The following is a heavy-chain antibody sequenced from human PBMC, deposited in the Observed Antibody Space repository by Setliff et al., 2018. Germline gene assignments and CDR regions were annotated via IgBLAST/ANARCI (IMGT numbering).Heavy chain of an antibody. CDR1: GGSFSGYY. CDR2: INHTGSI. V-gene: IGHV4-34*01. CDR3: ARDLGHGGDSDY. D-gene: IGHD2-21*02. Sequence: SETLSLTCAVYGGSFSGYYWSWIRQPPGKGLEWIGEINHTGSINYNPSLKSRLTISRDTSKNQVSLKLNSVTATDTAVYYCARDLGHGGDSDYWGQGILVTVSS. J-gene: IGHJ4*02.